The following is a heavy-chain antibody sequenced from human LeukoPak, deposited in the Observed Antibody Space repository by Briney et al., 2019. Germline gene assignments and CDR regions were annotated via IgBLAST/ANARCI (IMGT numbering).Heavy chain of an antibody. D-gene: IGHD2-15*01. CDR2: MSGYTKNT. CDR1: GFTFSSYA. Sequence: GGSLRLSCAASGFTFSSYAMSWVRQAPGKGLEWVSAMSGYTKNTYYGDSVKGRFTISRDNSKNTLYLHMNSLGAEDTAVYYCAKQAAVAPFDYWGQGTLVTVSS. J-gene: IGHJ4*02. V-gene: IGHV3-23*01. CDR3: AKQAAVAPFDY.